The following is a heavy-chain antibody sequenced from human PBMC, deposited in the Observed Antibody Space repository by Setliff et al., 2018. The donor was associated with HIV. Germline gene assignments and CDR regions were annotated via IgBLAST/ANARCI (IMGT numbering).Heavy chain of an antibody. CDR3: TRSSRLGSCSSGSCGRGDY. V-gene: IGHV3-49*04. J-gene: IGHJ4*02. D-gene: IGHD2-15*01. CDR1: GFTFGDYA. Sequence: PGGSLRLSCTDSGFTFGDYAMTWVRQAPGKGLEWVGFIRGKRGKAYGGTTEYATSVKGRFTISRDDSKSISYLQMDSLRTEDTAVYYCTRSSRLGSCSSGSCGRGDYWGQGTLVTVSS. CDR2: IRGKRGKAYGGTT.